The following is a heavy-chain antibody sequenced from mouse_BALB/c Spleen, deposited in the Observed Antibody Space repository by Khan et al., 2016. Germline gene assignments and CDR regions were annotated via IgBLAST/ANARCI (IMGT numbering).Heavy chain of an antibody. CDR2: INPGSSTI. Sequence: EVKLLESGGGLVQPGGSLNLSCAASGFDFSRYWMSWARQAPGKGQEWIGEINPGSSTINYTPSLKDKFIISRDNAKNTLYLQMSKVRSEDTALYYCPRNWDVGFDYWGQGTTLTVSS. V-gene: IGHV4-2*02. J-gene: IGHJ2*01. CDR1: GFDFSRYW. CDR3: PRNWDVGFDY. D-gene: IGHD4-1*01.